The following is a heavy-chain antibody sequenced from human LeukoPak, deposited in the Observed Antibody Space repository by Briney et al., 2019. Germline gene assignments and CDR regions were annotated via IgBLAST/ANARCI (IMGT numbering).Heavy chain of an antibody. CDR2: IWYDGSNK. CDR1: GFTFSSYG. V-gene: IGHV3-33*01. CDR3: ARDLRWSHYWYFDL. D-gene: IGHD2-15*01. J-gene: IGHJ2*01. Sequence: PGRSLRLSCAASGFTFSSYGMHWVRQVPGKGLEWAAVIWYDGSNKYYADSVKGRFTISRDNPKNTLYLQMNSLRAEDTAVYYCARDLRWSHYWYFDLWGRGTLVTVSS.